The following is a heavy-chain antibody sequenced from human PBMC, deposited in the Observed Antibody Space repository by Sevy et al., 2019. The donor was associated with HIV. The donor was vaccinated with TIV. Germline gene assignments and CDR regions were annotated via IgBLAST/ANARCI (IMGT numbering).Heavy chain of an antibody. J-gene: IGHJ4*02. D-gene: IGHD6-13*01. CDR1: GFTFSSYS. CDR3: ATLGGSSSWYGDTYYFDY. V-gene: IGHV3-21*01. CDR2: ISSSSSYI. Sequence: GGSLRLSCAASGFTFSSYSMNWDRQAPGKGLEWVSSISSSSSYIYYAYSVKGRFTISRDNAKNSLYLQMNSLRAEDTAVYYCATLGGSSSWYGDTYYFDYWGQGTLVTVSS.